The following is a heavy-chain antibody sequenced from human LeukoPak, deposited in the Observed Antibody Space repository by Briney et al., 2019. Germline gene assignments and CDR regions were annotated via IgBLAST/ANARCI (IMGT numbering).Heavy chain of an antibody. CDR2: IYTSGST. Sequence: PSETLSLTCAVYGGSFSGYYWSWIRQPAGKGLEWIGRIYTSGSTNYNPSLKSRVTISVDTSKNQFSLKLSSVTAADTAVYYCAREIWGYCSSTSCYHYYYYYYMDVWGKGTTVTVSS. V-gene: IGHV4-4*07. J-gene: IGHJ6*03. CDR3: AREIWGYCSSTSCYHYYYYYYMDV. CDR1: GGSFSGYY. D-gene: IGHD2-2*01.